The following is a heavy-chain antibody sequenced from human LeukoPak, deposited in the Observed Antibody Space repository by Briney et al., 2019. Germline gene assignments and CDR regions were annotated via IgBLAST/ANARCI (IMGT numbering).Heavy chain of an antibody. J-gene: IGHJ4*02. Sequence: GGSLRLSCAASGFTFSSYSMNWVRQAPGKGLEWVSYINTGSSTMYYADSVKGRFTISRDNAKNSLYLQMNSLRAEDTAVYYCARDTMVRGVLSSIYWGQGTLVTVSS. CDR2: INTGSSTM. CDR1: GFTFSSYS. V-gene: IGHV3-48*04. D-gene: IGHD3-10*01. CDR3: ARDTMVRGVLSSIY.